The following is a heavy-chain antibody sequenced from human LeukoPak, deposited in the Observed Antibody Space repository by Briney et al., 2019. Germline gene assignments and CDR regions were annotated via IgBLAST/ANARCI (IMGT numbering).Heavy chain of an antibody. D-gene: IGHD6-19*01. V-gene: IGHV3-66*01. CDR2: FYGGGGI. Sequence: GGSLRLSCAASGFAVSGIHMSWVRQAPGKGLEWVSVFYGGGGIYYADSVRGRFTISRENSKNTLYLEMNGLRGEDTAIYYCARDLAGALDFWGQGTVVTVSS. CDR3: ARDLAGALDF. J-gene: IGHJ4*02. CDR1: GFAVSGIH.